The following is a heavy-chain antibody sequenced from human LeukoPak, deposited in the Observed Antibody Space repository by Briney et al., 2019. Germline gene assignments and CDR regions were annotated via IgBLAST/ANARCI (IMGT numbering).Heavy chain of an antibody. J-gene: IGHJ4*02. D-gene: IGHD3-22*01. V-gene: IGHV3-49*04. CDR2: IRSKAYGGTT. CDR1: GFTFSSYW. Sequence: GGSLRLSCAASGFTFSSYWMSWVRQAPGKGLEWVGFIRSKAYGGTTEYAASVKGRFTISRDDSKSIAYLQMNSLKTEDTAVYYCTRDGDYYDIDYFDYWGQGTLVTVSS. CDR3: TRDGDYYDIDYFDY.